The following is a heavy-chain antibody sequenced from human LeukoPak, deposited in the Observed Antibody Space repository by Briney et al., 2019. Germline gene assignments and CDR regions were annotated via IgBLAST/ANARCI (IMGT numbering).Heavy chain of an antibody. J-gene: IGHJ4*02. D-gene: IGHD4-23*01. CDR3: ATRALVRGGNVDFDY. Sequence: GASVKVSCKAPGYTFTSYGISWVRQAPGQGLEWMGWISAYNGNTNYAQKLQGRVTMTTDTSTSTAYMELRSLRSDDTAVYYCATRALVRGGNVDFDYWGQGTLVTVSS. CDR1: GYTFTSYG. V-gene: IGHV1-18*01. CDR2: ISAYNGNT.